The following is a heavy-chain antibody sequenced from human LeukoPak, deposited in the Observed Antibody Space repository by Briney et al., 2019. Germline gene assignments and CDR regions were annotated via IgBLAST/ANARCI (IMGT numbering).Heavy chain of an antibody. CDR1: GFTFSSYA. Sequence: GGSLRLSCAASGFTFSSYAMHWVRQAPGKGLEWVAVISYDGSNKYYADSVKGRFTISRDNSKNTLYLQMNSLRAEDTAVYYCAREAVVVVAATGFYFDYWGQGTLVTVSS. D-gene: IGHD2-15*01. V-gene: IGHV3-30-3*01. CDR2: ISYDGSNK. CDR3: AREAVVVVAATGFYFDY. J-gene: IGHJ4*02.